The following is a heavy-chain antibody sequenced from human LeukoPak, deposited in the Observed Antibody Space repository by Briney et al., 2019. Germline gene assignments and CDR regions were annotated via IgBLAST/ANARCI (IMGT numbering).Heavy chain of an antibody. CDR3: AKRTMSAFDS. V-gene: IGHV3-23*01. Sequence: GGSLRLSCTASGFTFRTYAMNWVRQAPGKGLEWLSGISGSGNGTYYADSVKGRFIISRDNSKNMVYLQMNSLTVEDTATFYCAKRTMSAFDSWGQGTLLIVSS. D-gene: IGHD5-24*01. J-gene: IGHJ4*02. CDR2: ISGSGNGT. CDR1: GFTFRTYA.